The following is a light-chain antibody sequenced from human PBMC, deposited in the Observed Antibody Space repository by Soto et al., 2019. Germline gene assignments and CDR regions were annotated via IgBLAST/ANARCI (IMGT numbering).Light chain of an antibody. CDR3: CSYAGSSTVV. V-gene: IGLV2-23*01. CDR2: DGS. Sequence: QSALTQPASVSGSPGQSITISCTGTSSDVGSYNLVSWYKQHPGKAPKLMIYDGSKRPSGVSNRFSGSKSGNTASLTISGLQAEDEADYYCCSYAGSSTVVFGGGTQLNVL. CDR1: SSDVGSYNL. J-gene: IGLJ2*01.